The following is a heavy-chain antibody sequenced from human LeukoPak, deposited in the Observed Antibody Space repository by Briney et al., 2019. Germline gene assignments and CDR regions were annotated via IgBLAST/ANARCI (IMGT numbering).Heavy chain of an antibody. Sequence: GGSLRLSCAASGFTFSSYAMSWVRQAPGKGLEWVSSISSSSSYIYYADSVKGRFTISRDNAKNSLYLQMNSLRAEDTAVYYCARDYSSGWFDYWSQGTLVTVSS. J-gene: IGHJ4*02. D-gene: IGHD6-19*01. V-gene: IGHV3-21*01. CDR1: GFTFSSYA. CDR3: ARDYSSGWFDY. CDR2: ISSSSSYI.